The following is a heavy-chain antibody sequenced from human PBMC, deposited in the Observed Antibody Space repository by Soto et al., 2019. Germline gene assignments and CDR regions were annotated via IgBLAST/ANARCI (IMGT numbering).Heavy chain of an antibody. J-gene: IGHJ4*02. CDR3: ARARNRYFDY. CDR1: GGSMSTGSYF. V-gene: IGHV4-61*01. D-gene: IGHD1-1*01. Sequence: QVHLQESGPGLVRPSESLSLTCNVSGGSMSTGSYFWSWVRQPPGKGLEWIGYVFRSGSLNSSPSFKSRVPISIDTSKNQFSLMLKSVTAADTAVYFCARARNRYFDYWGQGALVTVSS. CDR2: VFRSGSL.